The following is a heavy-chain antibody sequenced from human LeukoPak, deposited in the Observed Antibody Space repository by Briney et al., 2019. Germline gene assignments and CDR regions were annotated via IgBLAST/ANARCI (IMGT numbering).Heavy chain of an antibody. CDR3: ARKPFYGSGIGH. CDR2: ISSSGSTI. D-gene: IGHD3-10*01. Sequence: GGSLRLSCAASGFTFSGYEMNWVRQAPGKGLEWVSYISSSGSTIYYADSVKGRFTISRDNAKNSLYLQMNSLRAEDTAVYYCARKPFYGSGIGHWGQGTLVTVSS. V-gene: IGHV3-48*03. CDR1: GFTFSGYE. J-gene: IGHJ4*02.